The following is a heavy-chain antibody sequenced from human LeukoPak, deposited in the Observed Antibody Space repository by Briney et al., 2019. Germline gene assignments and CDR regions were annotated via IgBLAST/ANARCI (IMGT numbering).Heavy chain of an antibody. CDR1: GASISSYY. CDR3: ARGYSYGAYWFDP. J-gene: IGHJ5*02. Sequence: SETLSLTRTVSGASISSYYWSWIRQPPGKGLEWIGYIYYSGSTNYNPSLKSRVTISVDTSKNQFSLKLSSVTAADTAVYYCARGYSYGAYWFDPWGQGTLVTVSS. D-gene: IGHD5-18*01. V-gene: IGHV4-59*01. CDR2: IYYSGST.